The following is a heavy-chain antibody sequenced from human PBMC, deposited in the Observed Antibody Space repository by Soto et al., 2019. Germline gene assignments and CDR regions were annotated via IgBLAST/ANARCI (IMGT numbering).Heavy chain of an antibody. CDR3: AKGFDSGYYSYGMDV. D-gene: IGHD5-12*01. V-gene: IGHV3-23*01. J-gene: IGHJ6*02. CDR2: ISGSGGST. Sequence: PGGSLRLSCAASGFTFSSYAMSWVRQAPGKGLEWVSAISGSGGSTYYADSVKGRFTISRDNSKNTLYLQMNSLRAEDTAVYYCAKGFDSGYYSYGMDVGGQGTTVTVSS. CDR1: GFTFSSYA.